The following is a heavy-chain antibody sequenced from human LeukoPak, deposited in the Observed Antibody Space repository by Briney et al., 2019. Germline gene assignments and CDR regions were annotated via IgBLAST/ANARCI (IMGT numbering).Heavy chain of an antibody. CDR3: ANGPYGSGVDY. CDR2: IKQDGSNK. J-gene: IGHJ4*02. D-gene: IGHD3-10*01. CDR1: GFTFSSYW. Sequence: GGSLRLSCAASGFTFSSYWMSWVRQAPGKGLEWVANIKQDGSNKYYADSVKGRFTISRDNSKNTLYLQMNSLRAEDTAVYYCANGPYGSGVDYWGQGTLVTVSS. V-gene: IGHV3-7*01.